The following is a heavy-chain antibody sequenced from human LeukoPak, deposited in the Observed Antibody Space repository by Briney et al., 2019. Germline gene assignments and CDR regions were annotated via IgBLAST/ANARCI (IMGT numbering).Heavy chain of an antibody. D-gene: IGHD3-22*01. V-gene: IGHV4-61*01. Sequence: SETLSLTCTVSGGSVSSGSYYWSWIRQPPGKGLEWIGYIYYSGSTNYNPSLKSRVTISVDTSKNQFSLKLSSVTAADTAVYYCARFTYYYDSSGYRWWGQGTLVTVSS. J-gene: IGHJ4*02. CDR3: ARFTYYYDSSGYRW. CDR2: IYYSGST. CDR1: GGSVSSGSYY.